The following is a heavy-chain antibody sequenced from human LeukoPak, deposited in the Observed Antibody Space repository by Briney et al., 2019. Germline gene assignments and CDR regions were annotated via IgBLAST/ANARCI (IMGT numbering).Heavy chain of an antibody. CDR2: ISGSGGST. J-gene: IGHJ3*02. V-gene: IGHV3-23*01. CDR3: AKDYGDYGSGAFDI. Sequence: QTGGSLRLSCAASGFTFSSYAMSWVRQAPGKGLEWVSAISGSGGSTYYADSVKGRLTISRDNSKNTLYLQMNSLRAEDTAVYYCAKDYGDYGSGAFDIWGQGTMVTVSS. CDR1: GFTFSSYA. D-gene: IGHD4-17*01.